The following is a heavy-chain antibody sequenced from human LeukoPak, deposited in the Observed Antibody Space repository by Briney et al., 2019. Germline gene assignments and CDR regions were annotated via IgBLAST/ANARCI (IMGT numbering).Heavy chain of an antibody. J-gene: IGHJ5*02. CDR3: ATDRSRGVNPWFDP. D-gene: IGHD4-23*01. CDR1: GVTFSSYW. V-gene: IGHV3-74*01. Sequence: PGGSLRLSCEVSGVTFSSYWMHWVRQAPGKGLVWLSRINGDGGIAIYADSGKGRFTISRDNAKNKLFLQMNSLRAEDTAVYYCATDRSRGVNPWFDPWGQGTLVTVSS. CDR2: INGDGGIA.